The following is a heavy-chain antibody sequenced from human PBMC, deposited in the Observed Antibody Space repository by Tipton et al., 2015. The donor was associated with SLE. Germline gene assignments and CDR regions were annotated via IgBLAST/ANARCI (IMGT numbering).Heavy chain of an antibody. V-gene: IGHV4-39*07. CDR3: ARDHGGSYYGWFDP. D-gene: IGHD1-26*01. CDR2: IFYSGTT. J-gene: IGHJ5*02. CDR1: GGSISSHY. Sequence: TLSLTCTVSGGSISSHYWSWIRQSPGKGLEWIGSIFYSGTTYYSPSLKSRVTISVDTSKNQFSLKVSSVTAADTAVYYCARDHGGSYYGWFDPWGQGTLVTVSS.